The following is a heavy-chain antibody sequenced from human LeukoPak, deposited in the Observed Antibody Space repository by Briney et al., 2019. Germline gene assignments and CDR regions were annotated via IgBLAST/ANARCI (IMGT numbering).Heavy chain of an antibody. V-gene: IGHV3-48*01. CDR3: ARDISSWYAN. CDR1: GFTFSSYS. Sequence: PGGSLRPSCAASGFTFSSYSMNWVRQAPGKGLEWVSYISSSSSTIYYTDSVKGRFTISRDNAKNSLYLQMNSLRAEDTAVYYCARDISSWYANWGQGTLVTVSS. D-gene: IGHD6-13*01. CDR2: ISSSSSTI. J-gene: IGHJ4*02.